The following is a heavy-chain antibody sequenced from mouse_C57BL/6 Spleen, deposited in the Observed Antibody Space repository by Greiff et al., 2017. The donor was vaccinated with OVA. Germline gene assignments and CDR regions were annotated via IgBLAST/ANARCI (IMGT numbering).Heavy chain of an antibody. CDR2: IYPGSGST. D-gene: IGHD1-1*01. CDR1: GYTFTSYW. J-gene: IGHJ2*01. Sequence: QVQLQQPGAELVKPGASVKMSCKASGYTFTSYWITWVKQRPGQGLEWIGVIYPGSGSTNYNEKFKSKATLTVDTSSSTAYMQLSSLTSEDSAVYYCARGKLGYGSSSYFDYWGQGTTLTVSS. V-gene: IGHV1-55*01. CDR3: ARGKLGYGSSSYFDY.